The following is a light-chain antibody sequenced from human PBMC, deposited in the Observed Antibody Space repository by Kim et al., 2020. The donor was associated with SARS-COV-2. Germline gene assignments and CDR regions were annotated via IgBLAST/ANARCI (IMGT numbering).Light chain of an antibody. CDR1: SSNIGSNT. CDR3: AAWDDSLKGV. J-gene: IGLJ2*01. V-gene: IGLV1-44*01. CDR2: SNN. Sequence: PGQRVTISCSGSSSNIGSNTVNWYQQLPGTAPKLLIYSNNQRPSGVADRFSGSKSGTSASLAISGLQSEDEADYYCAAWDDSLKGVFGGGTQLTVL.